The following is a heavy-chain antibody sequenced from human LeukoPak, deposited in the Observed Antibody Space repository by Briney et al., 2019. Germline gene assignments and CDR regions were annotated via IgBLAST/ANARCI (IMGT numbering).Heavy chain of an antibody. CDR1: GYTFTNFY. J-gene: IGHJ4*02. CDR2: INPRGGSA. D-gene: IGHD3-10*01. Sequence: GASVKVSCKASGYTFTNFYMHWVRQVPGQGLEWMGIINPRGGSASSAQKFQGRVTLTRDTSTSTVYMELSGLRSEDTALYYCARDYHGSGSLTTFDYWGQGTLVTVSS. CDR3: ARDYHGSGSLTTFDY. V-gene: IGHV1-46*01.